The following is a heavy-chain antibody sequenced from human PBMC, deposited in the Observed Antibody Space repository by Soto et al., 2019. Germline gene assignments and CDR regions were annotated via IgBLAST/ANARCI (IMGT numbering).Heavy chain of an antibody. V-gene: IGHV3-7*05. CDR2: INQDGSAK. Sequence: EVQLVESGGGLVQPGGSLRLSCAVSGFSCSGSWMSWVRQTPGKGLEWVANINQDGSAKNYVDSVKGRFTISRDNAKNSLYLEMNSLRVDDTAVYYCAGNERWGQGTLVTVSS. CDR3: AGNER. J-gene: IGHJ4*02. CDR1: GFSCSGSW.